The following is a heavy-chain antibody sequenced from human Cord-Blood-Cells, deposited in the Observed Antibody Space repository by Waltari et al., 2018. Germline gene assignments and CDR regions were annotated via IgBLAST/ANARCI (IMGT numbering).Heavy chain of an antibody. CDR1: GYTFTSYA. Sequence: QVQLVQSGAEVKKPGASVKVSCKASGYTFTSYAMHWVRQAPGQRLEWMGWINAGNGNTKYSQKFQGRVTITRDTSASTAYMELSSLRSEDTAVYYCARDRSDYIWGSYRYNAFDIWGQETMVTVSS. D-gene: IGHD3-16*02. J-gene: IGHJ3*02. CDR2: INAGNGNT. CDR3: ARDRSDYIWGSYRYNAFDI. V-gene: IGHV1-3*01.